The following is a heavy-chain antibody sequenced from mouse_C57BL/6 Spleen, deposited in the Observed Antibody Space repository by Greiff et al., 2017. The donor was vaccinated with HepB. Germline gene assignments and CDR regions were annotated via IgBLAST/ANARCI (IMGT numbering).Heavy chain of an antibody. D-gene: IGHD2-12*01. J-gene: IGHJ3*01. V-gene: IGHV1-76*01. CDR2: CYPGSGNT. CDR3: AKQVYSYDRFAY. CDR1: VYTFTDYY. Sequence: VLLPQSVSELVRPESSTKLSCKASVYTFTDYYIKWVKQKPGKGLESIARCYPGSGNTYYNEKFKGKTTLTAEKSSSTAYMQLSSLISENSAVYICAKQVYSYDRFAYWGQGTLITVSA.